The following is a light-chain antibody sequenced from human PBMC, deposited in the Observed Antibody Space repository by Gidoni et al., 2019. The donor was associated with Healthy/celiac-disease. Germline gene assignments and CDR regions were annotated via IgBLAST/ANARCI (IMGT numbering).Light chain of an antibody. CDR3: CAYAGSSTLVV. Sequence: QSALTQPASVSGSPGQSITISCTGTSSDVGSYNLVSWYQQTPGKAPILMIYEGSKRPSGVSNRFSGSKSGNTASLTISGLQAEDEADYYCCAYAGSSTLVVFGGGTKLTVL. CDR2: EGS. CDR1: SSDVGSYNL. V-gene: IGLV2-23*01. J-gene: IGLJ2*01.